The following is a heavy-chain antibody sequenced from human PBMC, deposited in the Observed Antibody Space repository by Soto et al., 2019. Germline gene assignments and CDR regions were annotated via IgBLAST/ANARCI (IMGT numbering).Heavy chain of an antibody. CDR1: GYTVSDSC. CDR3: AWFAKASDGMDV. V-gene: IGHV3-73*02. J-gene: IGHJ6*02. CDR2: IRNKAKSSAT. D-gene: IGHD3-10*01. Sequence: EVQLEESGGGLVQPGGSQKLSCAASGYTVSDSCIHWVRQASGKGLEWVRRIRNKAKSSATAYAAALEGRFTVSRDDSKNMAYLQMNSLKAEDTAVYYCAWFAKASDGMDVWGRGTTVTVSS.